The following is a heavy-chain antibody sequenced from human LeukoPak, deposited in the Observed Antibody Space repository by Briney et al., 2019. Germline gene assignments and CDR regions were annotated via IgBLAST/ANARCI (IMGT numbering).Heavy chain of an antibody. V-gene: IGHV3-11*01. D-gene: IGHD3-22*01. CDR1: GFTFSDYY. J-gene: IGHJ4*02. Sequence: GGSPRLSCAASGFTFSDYYMSWIRQPPGKGLEWVSYISSSGSTIYYADSVKGRFTLSRDNAKNSLYLQMNSLRAEDTAVYYCARDGYYDSSGYYFVYWGQGTLVTVSS. CDR3: ARDGYYDSSGYYFVY. CDR2: ISSSGSTI.